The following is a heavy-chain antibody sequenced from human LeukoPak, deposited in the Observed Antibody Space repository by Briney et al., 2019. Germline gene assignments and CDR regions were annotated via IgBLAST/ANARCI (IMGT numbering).Heavy chain of an antibody. CDR1: GFTFSNAW. CDR2: IKSKTDGGTT. CDR3: TAPYRGGSSSWYRNFDY. D-gene: IGHD6-13*01. J-gene: IGHJ4*02. V-gene: IGHV3-15*01. Sequence: GGSLRLSCAASGFTFSNAWMSWVRQAPGKGLEWVGRIKSKTDGGTTDYAAPVKGRFTISRDDSKNTLYLQMNSLKTEDTAVYYCTAPYRGGSSSWYRNFDYWGQGTLVTVSS.